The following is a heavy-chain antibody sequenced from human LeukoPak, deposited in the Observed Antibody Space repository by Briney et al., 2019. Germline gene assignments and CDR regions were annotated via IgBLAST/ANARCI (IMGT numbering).Heavy chain of an antibody. Sequence: ASVKVSCKASGGTFSSYAISWVRQAPGQGLEWMGRIIPILGIANYAQKFQGRVTITADKSTSTAYMELSSLRSEDTAVYYCARRGTYYYDSSGPNEGFDYWGQGTLVTVSS. CDR2: IIPILGIA. CDR3: ARRGTYYYDSSGPNEGFDY. V-gene: IGHV1-69*04. J-gene: IGHJ4*02. D-gene: IGHD3-22*01. CDR1: GGTFSSYA.